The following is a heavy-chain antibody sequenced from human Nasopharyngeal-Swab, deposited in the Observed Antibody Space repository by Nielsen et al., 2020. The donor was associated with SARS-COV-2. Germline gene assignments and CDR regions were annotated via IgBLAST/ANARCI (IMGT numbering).Heavy chain of an antibody. CDR1: GYTFTSYY. D-gene: IGHD2-2*01. Sequence: ASVTVSCQASGYTFTSYYMHWVRQAPGQGLEWMGIIHPSGGSTSYGQKFQGRVTMTRDTSTSTVYMELSSLRSEVTAVYYCARDLVVVPAAMGLDYWGQGTLVTVSS. V-gene: IGHV1-46*01. CDR3: ARDLVVVPAAMGLDY. CDR2: IHPSGGST. J-gene: IGHJ4*02.